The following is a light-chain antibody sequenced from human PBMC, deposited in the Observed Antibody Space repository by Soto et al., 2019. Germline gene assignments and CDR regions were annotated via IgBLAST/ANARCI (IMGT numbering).Light chain of an antibody. J-gene: IGLJ2*01. V-gene: IGLV2-14*03. CDR3: SSYTSSNTPI. Sequence: QSALTQPASVSGSPGQSITISCTGTSSDVGGYNYVSWYQQHPGKVPRLMIYDVSNRPSGVSNRFSGSKSGNTASLTISGLQAEDEADYYCSSYTSSNTPIFGGGTKVT. CDR2: DVS. CDR1: SSDVGGYNY.